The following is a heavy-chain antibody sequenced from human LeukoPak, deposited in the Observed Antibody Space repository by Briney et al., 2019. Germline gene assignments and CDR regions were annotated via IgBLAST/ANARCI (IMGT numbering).Heavy chain of an antibody. Sequence: PSETLSLTCTVSGGPISSYYWTWIRQPPGKGLEWIGYIYYSGSSNYNPSLKSRVTISVDTSKNQFSLKLSSVTAADTAVYYCARDFLFAFDIWGQGTMVTVSS. CDR2: IYYSGSS. V-gene: IGHV4-59*01. CDR3: ARDFLFAFDI. J-gene: IGHJ3*02. CDR1: GGPISSYY.